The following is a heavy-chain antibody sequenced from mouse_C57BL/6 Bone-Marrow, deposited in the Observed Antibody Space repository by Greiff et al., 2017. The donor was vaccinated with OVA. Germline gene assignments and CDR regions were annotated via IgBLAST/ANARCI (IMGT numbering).Heavy chain of an antibody. CDR3: ARLDSSGYAAMDY. CDR2: ISSGSSTI. J-gene: IGHJ4*01. Sequence: EVKVEESGGGLVKPGGSLKLSCAASGFTFSDYGMHWVRQAPEKGLEWVAYISSGSSTIYYADTVKGRFTISRDNAKNTLFLQMTSLRSEDTAMYYCARLDSSGYAAMDYWGQGTSVTVSS. D-gene: IGHD3-2*02. V-gene: IGHV5-17*01. CDR1: GFTFSDYG.